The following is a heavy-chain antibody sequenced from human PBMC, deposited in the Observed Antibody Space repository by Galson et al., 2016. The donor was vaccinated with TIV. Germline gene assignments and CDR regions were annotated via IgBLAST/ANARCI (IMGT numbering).Heavy chain of an antibody. V-gene: IGHV3-48*03. Sequence: SLRLSCAASGFAFSLYEMNWVRQAPGKGLEWVSYISGSVNTIYYADSVRGRFTISTDNATNSLFLQLNSLRADDTAVYYCATADHYDPAAYGLDVWGQGTTVIVSS. CDR1: GFAFSLYE. D-gene: IGHD3-3*01. CDR2: ISGSVNTI. CDR3: ATADHYDPAAYGLDV. J-gene: IGHJ6*02.